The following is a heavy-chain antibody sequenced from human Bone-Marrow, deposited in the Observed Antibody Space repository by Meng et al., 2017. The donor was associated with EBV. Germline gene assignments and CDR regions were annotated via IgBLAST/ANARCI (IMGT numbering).Heavy chain of an antibody. CDR2: LIPMSDAP. J-gene: IGHJ4*02. V-gene: IGHV1-69*01. CDR3: ASESGRGFTPDY. CDR1: VGTFRSDA. Sequence: VHLVRSGAEVKKPGSSVKVSCKTSVGTFRSDAISWVRQAPGQGLEWMGGLIPMSDAPHYAQKFQGRVTITADESTSTHYMDLSGLRSEDTAVYYCASESGRGFTPDYWGQGTLVTVSS. D-gene: IGHD3-10*01.